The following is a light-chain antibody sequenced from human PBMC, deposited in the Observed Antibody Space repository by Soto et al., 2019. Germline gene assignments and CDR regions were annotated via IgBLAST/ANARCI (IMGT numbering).Light chain of an antibody. J-gene: IGLJ1*01. Sequence: QSVRTPPSSATGCPGQAVTISCTGTSSDVGAYNFVSWYQQHPGKAPKLMIYEVSKRPSGVPDRFSGSKSGNTASLTVSGLQAEDEADYYCTSYAGSSYVFGTETKVTVL. CDR1: SSDVGAYNF. CDR3: TSYAGSSYV. V-gene: IGLV2-8*01. CDR2: EVS.